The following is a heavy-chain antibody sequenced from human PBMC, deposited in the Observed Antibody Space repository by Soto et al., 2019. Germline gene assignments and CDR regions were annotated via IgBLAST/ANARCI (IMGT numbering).Heavy chain of an antibody. CDR3: ARGPPLTTSYYYYYYMDV. CDR2: ISGSGDYS. Sequence: LRLSCVDSGSPFSDYAMSWVRQAQGKGLEWVSNISGSGDYSFYADSVKGRFTISRDNAKNSLYLQMNSLRAEDTAVYYCARGPPLTTSYYYYYYMDVWGKGTTVTVSS. V-gene: IGHV3-11*01. J-gene: IGHJ6*03. CDR1: GSPFSDYA. D-gene: IGHD4-4*01.